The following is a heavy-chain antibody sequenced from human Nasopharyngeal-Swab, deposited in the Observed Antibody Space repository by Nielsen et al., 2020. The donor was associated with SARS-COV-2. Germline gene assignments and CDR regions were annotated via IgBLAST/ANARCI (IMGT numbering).Heavy chain of an antibody. CDR3: ARVGQPAAFDY. CDR1: GFTFSGYS. J-gene: IGHJ4*02. V-gene: IGHV3-7*01. D-gene: IGHD2-2*01. Sequence: GESLKISCAASGFTFSGYSMSWVRQAPGKGLEWVANIKQDGSEKYYVDSVEGRFIISRDNAKNTLYLQMNSLRAEDTAVYYCARVGQPAAFDYWGQGTLVTVSS. CDR2: IKQDGSEK.